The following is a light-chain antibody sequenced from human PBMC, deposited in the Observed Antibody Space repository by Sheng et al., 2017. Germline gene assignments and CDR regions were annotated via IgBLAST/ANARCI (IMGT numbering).Light chain of an antibody. Sequence: DIHMSQFPSNLSASIGDRVTFTCRASQSISRWLAWYQLKPGEAPKLLIHEASILDTGVPSRFSGSGSGTEFTLTISSLQPDDSASYYCQQYRNYSPTFGQGT. CDR3: QQYRNYSPT. J-gene: IGKJ1*01. CDR1: QSISRW. CDR2: EAS. V-gene: IGKV1-5*03.